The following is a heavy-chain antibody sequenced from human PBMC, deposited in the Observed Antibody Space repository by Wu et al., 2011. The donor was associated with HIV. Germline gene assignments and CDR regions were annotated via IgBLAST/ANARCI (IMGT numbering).Heavy chain of an antibody. D-gene: IGHD3-10*01. V-gene: IGHV1-2*02. Sequence: QVQLVQSGAEVKKPGASVKVSCKASGYTFTGYYMHWVRQAPGQGLEWMGWINPNSGGTNYAQKFQGRVTMTRDTSISTAYMELSRLRSDDTAVYYCARDRGVFATRYGMDVWGQGTTVTVSS. CDR3: ARDRGVFATRYGMDV. CDR1: GYTFTGYY. CDR2: INPNSGGT. J-gene: IGHJ6*02.